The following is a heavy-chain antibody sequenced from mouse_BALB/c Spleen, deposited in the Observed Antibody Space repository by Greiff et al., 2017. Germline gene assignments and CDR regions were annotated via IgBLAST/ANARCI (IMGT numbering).Heavy chain of an antibody. Sequence: VQLQESGPGLVAPSQSLSITCTVSGFSLTSYDISWIRQPPGKGLEWLGVIWTGGGTNYNSAFMSRLSISKDNSKSQVFLKMNSLQTDDTAIYYCVRDYDDYFFDYWGQGTTLTVSS. CDR2: IWTGGGT. D-gene: IGHD2-3*01. J-gene: IGHJ2*01. CDR3: VRDYDDYFFDY. CDR1: GFSLTSYD. V-gene: IGHV2-9-2*01.